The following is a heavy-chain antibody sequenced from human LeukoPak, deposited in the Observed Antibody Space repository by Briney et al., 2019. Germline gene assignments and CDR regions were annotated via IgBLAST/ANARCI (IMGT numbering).Heavy chain of an antibody. D-gene: IGHD4-17*01. CDR3: ARDAPRLKNHDYGSDY. V-gene: IGHV1-2*02. CDR2: INPNSGGT. CDR1: GYTFTGYY. Sequence: GASVKVSCKASGYTFTGYYMHWVRQAPGQGLEWMGWINPNSGGTNYAQKFQGRVTMTRDTSISTAYMELSRLRSDGTAVYYCARDAPRLKNHDYGSDYWGQGTLVTVSS. J-gene: IGHJ4*02.